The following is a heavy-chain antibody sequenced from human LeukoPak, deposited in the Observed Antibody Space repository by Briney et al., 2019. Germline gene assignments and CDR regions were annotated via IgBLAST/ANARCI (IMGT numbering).Heavy chain of an antibody. D-gene: IGHD2-8*01. CDR3: AREGLRGEYFDY. Sequence: PSETLSLTCAVSGGSISTTTYHWGWIRQPPGKGLEWIGNIHYSGSTFYNPSLKSRVTIFLDTSKNQFSLRLTSVTAADTAVYYCAREGLRGEYFDYWGQGTLVTVSS. V-gene: IGHV4-39*01. CDR1: GGSISTTTYH. CDR2: IHYSGST. J-gene: IGHJ4*02.